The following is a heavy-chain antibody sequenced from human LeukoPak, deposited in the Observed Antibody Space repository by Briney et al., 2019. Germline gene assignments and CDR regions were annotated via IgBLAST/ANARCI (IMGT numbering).Heavy chain of an antibody. V-gene: IGHV4-59*01. CDR2: IYYSGST. J-gene: IGHJ4*02. D-gene: IGHD3-10*01. CDR1: GVAISSYY. Sequence: SGTPSLTSTVSGVAISSYYCSWVRPPPGRGREGIGYIYYSGSTRYNPSLKSRVNVSVATSKSQFSLKLSSVTAADTAVYYCARAEYLGSGIDYWGQGTLVTASS. CDR3: ARAEYLGSGIDY.